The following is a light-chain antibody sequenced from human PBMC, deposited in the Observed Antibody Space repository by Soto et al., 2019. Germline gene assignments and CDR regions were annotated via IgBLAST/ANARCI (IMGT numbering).Light chain of an antibody. CDR2: GAS. J-gene: IGKJ3*01. Sequence: EIVLTQSPGTLSLSPGERATLSCRASQSVSSSYLAWYQQKPGQAPRLLIYGASSRATGIPDRFSGSGSGTDFTITISRLEPEDFAVYYCQQDGSSPFTFGPGTKVEIK. V-gene: IGKV3-20*01. CDR1: QSVSSSY. CDR3: QQDGSSPFT.